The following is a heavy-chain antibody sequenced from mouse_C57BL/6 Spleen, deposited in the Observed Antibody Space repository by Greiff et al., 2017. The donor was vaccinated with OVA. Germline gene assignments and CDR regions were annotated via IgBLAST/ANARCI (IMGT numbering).Heavy chain of an antibody. J-gene: IGHJ2*01. CDR3: ARGGFITTDFDY. CDR1: GYAFTNYL. CDR2: INPGSGGT. D-gene: IGHD1-1*01. V-gene: IGHV1-54*01. Sequence: VMLVESGAELVRPGTSVKVSCKASGYAFTNYLIEWVKQRPGQGLEWIGVINPGSGGTNYNEKFKGKATLTADKSSSTAYMQLSSLTSEDSAVYVCARGGFITTDFDYWGQGTTLTVSS.